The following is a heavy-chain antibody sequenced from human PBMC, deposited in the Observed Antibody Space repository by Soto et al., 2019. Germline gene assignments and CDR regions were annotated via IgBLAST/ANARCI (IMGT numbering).Heavy chain of an antibody. Sequence: QVQLQESGPGLVKPSQTLSLTCTVSGGSISSGGYYWSWIRQHPGKGLEWIGYIYYSGSTYYNPSLKSRVTRAVDTSKNQFSLKLSSVTAADTAVYYCARVNRHFDIYYFDYWGQGTLVTVSS. CDR1: GGSISSGGYY. J-gene: IGHJ4*02. CDR3: ARVNRHFDIYYFDY. CDR2: IYYSGST. V-gene: IGHV4-31*03. D-gene: IGHD3-9*01.